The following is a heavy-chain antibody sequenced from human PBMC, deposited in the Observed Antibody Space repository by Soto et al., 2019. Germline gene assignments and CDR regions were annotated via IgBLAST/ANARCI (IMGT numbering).Heavy chain of an antibody. CDR2: ISDGGGHT. Sequence: PGGSLRLSCEGSGFIFNKHAMNWVRQAPGKGLEWVSGISDGGGHTYYADSVKGRFTISRDNSKNTLFLQMKSLTAEDTAVYFCAKDFLGAMYNCFDPWGQGTLVTVS. J-gene: IGHJ5*02. CDR1: GFIFNKHA. CDR3: AKDFLGAMYNCFDP. D-gene: IGHD1-26*01. V-gene: IGHV3-23*01.